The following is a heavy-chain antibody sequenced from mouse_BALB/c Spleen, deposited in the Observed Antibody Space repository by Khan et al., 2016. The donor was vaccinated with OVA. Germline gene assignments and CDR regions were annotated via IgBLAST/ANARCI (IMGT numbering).Heavy chain of an antibody. CDR2: VNPNTGNT. J-gene: IGHJ3*01. CDR3: ARGYDFFAY. D-gene: IGHD2-14*01. CDR1: GYSFTNYY. Sequence: EVQLKESGPDLVKPGASVKMSCKASGYSFTNYYVNWVKQSHGKSLECIGRVNPNTGNTNYNQKFKGKAILIVDTSSSTAYMELRGLTSEDSAVYYCARGYDFFAYWGQGTLVTVSA. V-gene: IGHV1-26*01.